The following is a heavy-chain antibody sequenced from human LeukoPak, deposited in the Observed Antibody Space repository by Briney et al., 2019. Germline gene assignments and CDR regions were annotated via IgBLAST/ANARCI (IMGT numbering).Heavy chain of an antibody. D-gene: IGHD1-26*01. CDR3: ARDLTVGATVRYFDY. V-gene: IGHV3-21*01. J-gene: IGHJ4*02. CDR2: ISSSSSYI. CDR1: GITFSSYS. Sequence: GGSLRLSCAASGITFSSYSMNWVRQAPGKGLEWVSSISSSSSYIYYADSVKGRFTISRDNAKNSLYLQMNSLRAEDTAVYYCARDLTVGATVRYFDYWGQGTLVTVSS.